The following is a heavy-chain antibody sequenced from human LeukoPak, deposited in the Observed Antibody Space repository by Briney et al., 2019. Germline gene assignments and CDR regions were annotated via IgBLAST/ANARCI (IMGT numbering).Heavy chain of an antibody. CDR2: ISGSGGST. D-gene: IGHD5-18*01. V-gene: IGHV3-23*01. J-gene: IGHJ3*02. Sequence: GGSLRLSCAASGFTFSSYAMSWVRQAPGKGLEWVSAISGSGGSTYYADSVKGRFTISRDNSKNTLYLQMNSLRAEDTAVYYCAKDEYTAMVAHDAFDIWGQGTMVTVSS. CDR3: AKDEYTAMVAHDAFDI. CDR1: GFTFSSYA.